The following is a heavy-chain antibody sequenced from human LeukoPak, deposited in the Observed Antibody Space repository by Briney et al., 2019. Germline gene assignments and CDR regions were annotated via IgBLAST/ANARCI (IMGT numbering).Heavy chain of an antibody. Sequence: QPGGSLRLSCAASGFTFSSIAMTWVRQAPGKGLEWVSTIRSNGETTYNADSVKGRFTISRDNSKNTLYLQMSSLRAEDTAVYYCAKPKDNSLYCFDYWGQGTLVTVSS. CDR1: GFTFSSIA. D-gene: IGHD1-20*01. CDR2: IRSNGETT. V-gene: IGHV3-23*01. J-gene: IGHJ4*02. CDR3: AKPKDNSLYCFDY.